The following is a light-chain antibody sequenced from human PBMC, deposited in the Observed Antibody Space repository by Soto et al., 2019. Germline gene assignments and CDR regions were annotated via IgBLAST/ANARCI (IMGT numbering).Light chain of an antibody. CDR3: QQYGSSRYT. Sequence: EIVLTQSPGTLSLSPGERATLSCRASQSVSSSYLAWYQQKPGQAPRRLIYGASSSATGIPDRFSGSGSGTDMTLTISRLEPEDFAVYYGQQYGSSRYTFGQGTKLEIK. V-gene: IGKV3-20*01. CDR2: GAS. CDR1: QSVSSSY. J-gene: IGKJ2*01.